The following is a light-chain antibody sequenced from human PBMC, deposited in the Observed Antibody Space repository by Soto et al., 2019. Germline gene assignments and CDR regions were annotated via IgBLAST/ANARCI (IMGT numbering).Light chain of an antibody. CDR2: DTS. J-gene: IGKJ5*01. Sequence: EFVLTQSPGTLSLSPGEGATLSCRASQSLTNSFIAWYQQKPGQAPRLLIYDTSIRASGIPDRFSGSGSGTDFTLTISRLEPEDFAVYYCQQYGTSPLITFGQGTRLEIK. CDR3: QQYGTSPLIT. CDR1: QSLTNSF. V-gene: IGKV3-20*01.